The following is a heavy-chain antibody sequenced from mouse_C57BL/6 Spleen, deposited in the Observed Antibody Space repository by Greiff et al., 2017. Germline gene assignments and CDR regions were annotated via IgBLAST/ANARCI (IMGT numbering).Heavy chain of an antibody. CDR2: IYPGSGST. V-gene: IGHV1-55*01. J-gene: IGHJ3*01. D-gene: IGHD2-4*01. CDR3: ASYDYDDSWFAY. Sequence: QVQLQQPGAELVKPGASVKMSCKASGYTFTSYWITWVKQRPGQGLEWIGDIYPGSGSTNYNEKFKSKAPLTVDTSSSTAYMQLSSLTSEDSAVYYCASYDYDDSWFAYWGQGTLVTVSA. CDR1: GYTFTSYW.